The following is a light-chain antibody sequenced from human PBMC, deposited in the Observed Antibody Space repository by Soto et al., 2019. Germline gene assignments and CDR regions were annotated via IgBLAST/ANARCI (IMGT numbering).Light chain of an antibody. V-gene: IGKV3-15*01. CDR2: GAS. Sequence: EIVMTQSSATLSVSVGERVTLSCRASQSVSSNLAWYQQKPGQAPRLLVYGASTRATGIPARFSGSGSATEFTLTISSLQSEDFGVYYCQQSNKWPPVTFGGGTKVDIK. CDR3: QQSNKWPPVT. CDR1: QSVSSN. J-gene: IGKJ4*01.